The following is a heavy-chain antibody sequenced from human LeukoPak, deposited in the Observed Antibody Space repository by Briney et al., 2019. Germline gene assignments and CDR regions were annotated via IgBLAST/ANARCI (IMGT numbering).Heavy chain of an antibody. CDR1: GFTFDDYA. V-gene: IGHV3-9*01. Sequence: GGSLRLSCAASGFTFDDYAMHWVRQAPGKGLEWVSGISWNSGSIGYADSVKGRFTISRDNAKNSLYLQTNSLRAEDTALYYCAKDLYYYDSSGYWMNAFDIWGQGTMVTVSS. CDR2: ISWNSGSI. D-gene: IGHD3-22*01. CDR3: AKDLYYYDSSGYWMNAFDI. J-gene: IGHJ3*02.